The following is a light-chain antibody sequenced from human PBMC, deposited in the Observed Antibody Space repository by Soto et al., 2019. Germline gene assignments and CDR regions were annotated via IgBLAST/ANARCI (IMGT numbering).Light chain of an antibody. J-gene: IGKJ2*02. CDR1: QSISYS. Sequence: DIQMTQSPSSLSASVGDRVTITCRASQSISYSLNWYQQKPGTAPKLLIYAASSLQSGVPSRFSVSGSGTDFTLTISSLQPEDFATYYCQQSDSTPWTFGQGTKLEIK. CDR2: AAS. V-gene: IGKV1-39*01. CDR3: QQSDSTPWT.